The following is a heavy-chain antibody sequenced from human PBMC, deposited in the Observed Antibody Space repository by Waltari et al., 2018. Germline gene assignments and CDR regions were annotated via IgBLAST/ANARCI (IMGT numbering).Heavy chain of an antibody. CDR1: GFTCSCYA. CDR2: SSGSGGST. V-gene: IGHV3-23*01. Sequence: EVQLLESGGGLVQPGGSLGRSCAASGFTCSCYAWSGVRQDPGKGLEWVSASSGSGGSTYYADSVKGRFTISRDNSKNTLYLQMNSLRAEDTAVYYCAKAAGFGELSWGMDVWGQGTTVTVSS. J-gene: IGHJ6*02. CDR3: AKAAGFGELSWGMDV. D-gene: IGHD3-10*01.